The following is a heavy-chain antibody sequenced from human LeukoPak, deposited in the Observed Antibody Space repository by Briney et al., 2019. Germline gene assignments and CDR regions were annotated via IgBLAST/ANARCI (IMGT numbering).Heavy chain of an antibody. CDR3: ARDCSSTSCYSY. Sequence: ASVNVSCKASGYTFTSYGISWVRQAPGQGLEWMGWISAYNGNTNYAQKLQGRVTMTTDTSTSTAYMELRSLRSDDTAVYYCARDCSSTSCYSYWGQGTLVTVSS. V-gene: IGHV1-18*01. J-gene: IGHJ4*02. CDR2: ISAYNGNT. CDR1: GYTFTSYG. D-gene: IGHD2-2*02.